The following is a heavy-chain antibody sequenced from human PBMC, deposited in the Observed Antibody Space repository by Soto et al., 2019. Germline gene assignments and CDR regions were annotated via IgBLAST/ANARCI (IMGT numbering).Heavy chain of an antibody. Sequence: GGSLRLSCAASGFTFSSSAMGWVRQAPGKGLEWVSAISGSGRSTYYADSVKGRFTISIDDSRNTLYLQMNSLRAEDTAVYYCAKHRRNQLLCAIECWGQGTLVTVSS. CDR1: GFTFSSSA. CDR3: AKHRRNQLLCAIEC. V-gene: IGHV3-23*01. J-gene: IGHJ4*02. CDR2: ISGSGRST. D-gene: IGHD2-2*01.